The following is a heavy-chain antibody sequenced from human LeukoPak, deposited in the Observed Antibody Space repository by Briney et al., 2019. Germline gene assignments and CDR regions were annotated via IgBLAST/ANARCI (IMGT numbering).Heavy chain of an antibody. D-gene: IGHD3-22*01. J-gene: IGHJ3*02. Sequence: GGSLRLSCAASGFSFSNYWMTWLRQAPGKGLEWVANIRGDESRKYYLDSVTGRFTISRDNAKNSLYLQMNSLRAEDTAVYYCARDANYHVSSDYYDAFGIWGQGTMVTVSS. CDR3: ARDANYHVSSDYYDAFGI. CDR2: IRGDESRK. V-gene: IGHV3-7*01. CDR1: GFSFSNYW.